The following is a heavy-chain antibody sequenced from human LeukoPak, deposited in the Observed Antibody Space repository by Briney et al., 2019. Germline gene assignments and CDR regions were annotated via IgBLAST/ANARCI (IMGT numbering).Heavy chain of an antibody. CDR3: ARRPYYGDYGYFDL. V-gene: IGHV4-39*01. CDR2: IYYSGST. Sequence: SETLSLTCTVSGGSISSSSYYWSWIRQPPGKGLEWIGSIYYSGSTYYNPSLKSRVTISVDTSKNQFSLKLSSVTAADTAVYYCARRPYYGDYGYFDLWGRGTLVTVSS. J-gene: IGHJ2*01. D-gene: IGHD4-17*01. CDR1: GGSISSSSYY.